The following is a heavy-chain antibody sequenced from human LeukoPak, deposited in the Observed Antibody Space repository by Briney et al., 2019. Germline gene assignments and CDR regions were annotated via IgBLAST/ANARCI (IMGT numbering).Heavy chain of an antibody. J-gene: IGHJ3*02. CDR3: ASLLGTTGTTGAFDI. V-gene: IGHV1-8*01. D-gene: IGHD1-1*01. Sequence: ASVKVSCKASGYTFNSYDINWVRQATGQGLEWMGWMNPNSGNTGYAQKFQGRVTMTRNTSISTAYMELSSLRSEDTAVYYCASLLGTTGTTGAFDIWGQGTMVTVSS. CDR2: MNPNSGNT. CDR1: GYTFNSYD.